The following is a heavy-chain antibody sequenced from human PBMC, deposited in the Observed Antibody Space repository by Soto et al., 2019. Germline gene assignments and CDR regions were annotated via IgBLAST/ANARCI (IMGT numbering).Heavy chain of an antibody. CDR2: IYYSGST. J-gene: IGHJ6*02. CDR3: ARDPVGTLRDDYYYYYGMDV. D-gene: IGHD1-1*01. Sequence: PSETLSLTCTVSGGSISSYYWSWIRQPPGKGREWIGYIYYSGSTNYNPSLKSRVTISVDRSKNQFSLKLSSVTAPDTAVYYCARDPVGTLRDDYYYYYGMDVWGQGTTVTVSS. V-gene: IGHV4-59*01. CDR1: GGSISSYY.